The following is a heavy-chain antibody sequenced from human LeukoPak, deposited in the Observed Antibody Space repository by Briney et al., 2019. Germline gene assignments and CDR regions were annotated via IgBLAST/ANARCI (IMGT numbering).Heavy chain of an antibody. D-gene: IGHD2-8*01. CDR3: ARSVNGHSFDY. CDR2: MFNYGGT. CDR1: GGFISSHY. J-gene: IGHJ4*02. Sequence: SETPSLTCTVSGGFISSHYWTWIRQPPGKGLEWIGYMFNYGGTKYNPSLESRVTISGDTSKSQFSLKVKSVTAADTAVYYCARSVNGHSFDYWGQGTLVTVSS. V-gene: IGHV4-59*11.